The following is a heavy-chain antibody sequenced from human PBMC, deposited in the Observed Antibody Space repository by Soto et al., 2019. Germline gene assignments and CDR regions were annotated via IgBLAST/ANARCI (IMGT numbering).Heavy chain of an antibody. J-gene: IGHJ6*02. V-gene: IGHV3-53*01. CDR3: AREAPMDV. CDR2: IWSAGLI. CDR1: GFTVSSKY. Sequence: PGGSLRLSCAASGFTVSSKYMSWVRRAPGKGLEWISVIWSAGLIYYADSVRGRFTISRDISKNILYLEMTSLRADDTAVYYCAREAPMDVWGQGTTVTVSS.